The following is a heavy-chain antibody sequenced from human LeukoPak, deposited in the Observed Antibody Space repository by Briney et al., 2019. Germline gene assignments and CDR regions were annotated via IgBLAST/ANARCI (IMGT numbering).Heavy chain of an antibody. Sequence: GGSLRLSCAASGFTFSSYEMNWVRQAPGKGREWVSYISSSGSTIYYADSVKGRFTISRDNAKNSLYLQMNSLRAEDTAVYYCSRSRGFGELLDYWGQGTLVTVSS. D-gene: IGHD3-10*01. J-gene: IGHJ4*02. V-gene: IGHV3-48*03. CDR2: ISSSGSTI. CDR1: GFTFSSYE. CDR3: SRSRGFGELLDY.